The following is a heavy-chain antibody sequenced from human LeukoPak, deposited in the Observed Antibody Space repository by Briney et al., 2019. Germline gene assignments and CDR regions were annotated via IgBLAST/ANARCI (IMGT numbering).Heavy chain of an antibody. V-gene: IGHV3-53*01. CDR3: AREVISTPSYFDY. Sequence: GGSLRLSCAASGFTFSSSFIYWVRRAPGKGLEWVSFIHRDDKTYYADSVKGRFTMSRDSSKNTLYLQMNSLGADDTAVYYCAREVISTPSYFDYWGQGTLVTVSS. D-gene: IGHD2-2*01. CDR2: IHRDDKT. CDR1: GFTFSSSF. J-gene: IGHJ4*02.